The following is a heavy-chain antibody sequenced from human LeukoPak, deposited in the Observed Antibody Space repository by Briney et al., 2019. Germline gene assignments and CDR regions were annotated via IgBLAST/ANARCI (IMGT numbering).Heavy chain of an antibody. CDR2: ISPDGNSA. J-gene: IGHJ4*02. D-gene: IGHD3-22*01. CDR1: GFTFNRYW. Sequence: GGSLRLSCAASGFTFNRYWMHWVRQAPGKGLVWVSRISPDGNSATYADSVKGRFTISRDNAKNSLYLQMNSLRAEDTAVYYCAGGFYYDDTGYYLDDYWGQGTLVTVSS. CDR3: AGGFYYDDTGYYLDDY. V-gene: IGHV3-74*03.